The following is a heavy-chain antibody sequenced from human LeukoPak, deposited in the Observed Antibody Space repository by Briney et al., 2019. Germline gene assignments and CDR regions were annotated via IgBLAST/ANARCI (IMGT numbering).Heavy chain of an antibody. CDR1: GGSISSGDYY. CDR2: IYYSGST. Sequence: NPSETRSLTCTVSGGSISSGDYYWSWIRQPPGKGLEWIGYIYYSGSTYYNPSLKSRITISVDTSKSQFSLKLSSVTAADTAVYYCARVLAYCGGDCYSRWLDPWGQGTLVTVSS. D-gene: IGHD2-21*02. V-gene: IGHV4-30-4*01. J-gene: IGHJ5*02. CDR3: ARVLAYCGGDCYSRWLDP.